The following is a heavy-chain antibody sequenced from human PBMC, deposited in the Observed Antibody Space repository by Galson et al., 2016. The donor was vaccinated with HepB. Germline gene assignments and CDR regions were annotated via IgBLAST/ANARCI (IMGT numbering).Heavy chain of an antibody. V-gene: IGHV4-34*01. Sequence: SETLSLTCAVYGGSFSGYYWSWVRQPPGKGLEWIGEINHSGNTIYNPSLKSRVTISLDTPKNLFTLQLSSVTAADTAVYYCARDGFWMDSTLGWGQGTLVTVSS. CDR3: ARDGFWMDSTLG. D-gene: IGHD3-3*01. J-gene: IGHJ4*02. CDR1: GGSFSGYY. CDR2: INHSGNT.